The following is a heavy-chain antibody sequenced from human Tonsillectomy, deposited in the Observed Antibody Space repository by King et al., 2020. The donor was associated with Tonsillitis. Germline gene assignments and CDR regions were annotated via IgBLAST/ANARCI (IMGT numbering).Heavy chain of an antibody. D-gene: IGHD1-26*01. CDR3: ARESGGATTGGMDV. CDR2: IGYDGGIK. Sequence: VQLVEFGGGVVQPGRSLRLSCAASGFTFSPYAMHWVRQAPGKGLEWVGIIGYDGGIKYYADSVKGRFTISRENSKNMLFLQMSSLRVEDTAVYYCARESGGATTGGMDVWGQGTTVTVSS. CDR1: GFTFSPYA. V-gene: IGHV3-30-3*01. J-gene: IGHJ6*02.